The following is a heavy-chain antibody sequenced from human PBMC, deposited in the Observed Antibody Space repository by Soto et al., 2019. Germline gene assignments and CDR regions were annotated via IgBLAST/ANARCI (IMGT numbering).Heavy chain of an antibody. V-gene: IGHV3-30*18. D-gene: IGHD4-17*01. J-gene: IGHJ6*02. Sequence: QVQLVESGGGVVQPGRSLRLSCAASGFSFSSYGMHWVRQAPGKGVEWVAVISYDGSNKYYADSVKGRFTISRDNSKNTLYLQMNSLRAEDTAVYYCAKDLGESYGMDVWGQGTTVTVSS. CDR1: GFSFSSYG. CDR2: ISYDGSNK. CDR3: AKDLGESYGMDV.